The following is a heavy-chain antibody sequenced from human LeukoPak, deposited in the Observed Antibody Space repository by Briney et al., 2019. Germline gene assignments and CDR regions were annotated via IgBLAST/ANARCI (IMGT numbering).Heavy chain of an antibody. D-gene: IGHD3-10*01. Sequence: ASVKVSCKASGYTFTSYDINWVRQATGQGLEWMGWINPNSGGTNYAQKLQGRVTMTTDTSTNTAYMELRSLRSDDTAVYYCAREVMVRRASNWFDPWGQGTLVTVSS. CDR3: AREVMVRRASNWFDP. CDR1: GYTFTSYD. V-gene: IGHV1-18*01. CDR2: INPNSGGT. J-gene: IGHJ5*02.